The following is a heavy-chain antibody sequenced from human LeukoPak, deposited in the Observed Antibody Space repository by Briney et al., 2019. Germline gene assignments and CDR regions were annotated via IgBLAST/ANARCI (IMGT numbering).Heavy chain of an antibody. Sequence: SETLSLTCAVYGGSFSGYYWSWIRQPPGKGLEWIGSIYYSGSTHYNPSLKSRVSISIDTSKKQFSLKLSSVTAADTALYYCARENYYNTSGSNDYWGQGTLVTVS. D-gene: IGHD3-22*01. CDR3: ARENYYNTSGSNDY. J-gene: IGHJ4*02. V-gene: IGHV4-34*01. CDR2: IYYSGST. CDR1: GGSFSGYY.